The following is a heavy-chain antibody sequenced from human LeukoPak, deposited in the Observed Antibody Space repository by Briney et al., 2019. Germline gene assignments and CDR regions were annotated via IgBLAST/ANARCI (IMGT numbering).Heavy chain of an antibody. J-gene: IGHJ6*03. CDR1: GGSISSSSYY. CDR3: ARPVVAAAMGDYYYMDV. CDR2: IHYSGSN. V-gene: IGHV4-39*01. D-gene: IGHD2-2*01. Sequence: PSETLSLTCTVSGGSISSSSYYWGWIRQPPGKGLEWIGSIHYSGSNYYHPSLTSRFTISVDTSKNQFSLKLTSVAGADTAVYCCARPVVAAAMGDYYYMDVWGKGTTVTVSS.